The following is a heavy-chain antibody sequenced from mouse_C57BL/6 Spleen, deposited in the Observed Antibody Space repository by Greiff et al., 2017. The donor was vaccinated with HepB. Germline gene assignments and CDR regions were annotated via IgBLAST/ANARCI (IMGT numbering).Heavy chain of an antibody. CDR1: GYTFTSYW. J-gene: IGHJ3*01. V-gene: IGHV1-55*01. CDR2: IYPGSGST. CDR3: ARYSYGSLPWLAS. Sequence: QVQLQQSGAELVKPGASVKMSCKASGYTFTSYWITWVKQRPGQGLEWIGDIYPGSGSTNYNEKFKSKATLTVDTSSSTAYMQLSSLTSEDSAVYYWARYSYGSLPWLASWRQGTLVTVSA. D-gene: IGHD1-1*01.